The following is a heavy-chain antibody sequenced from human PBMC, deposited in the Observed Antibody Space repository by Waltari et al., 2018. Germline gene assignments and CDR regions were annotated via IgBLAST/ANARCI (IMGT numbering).Heavy chain of an antibody. CDR3: ARETAAGTNYGMDV. Sequence: QVQLQESGPGLVKPSETLSLTCTVSGGSISSYYWSWIRQPPGKGLEWIGYIYYSGITNYNPSLKSRVTISVDTSKNQFSLKLSSVTAADTAVYYCARETAAGTNYGMDVWGQGTTVTVSS. D-gene: IGHD6-13*01. J-gene: IGHJ6*02. CDR2: IYYSGIT. CDR1: GGSISSYY. V-gene: IGHV4-59*01.